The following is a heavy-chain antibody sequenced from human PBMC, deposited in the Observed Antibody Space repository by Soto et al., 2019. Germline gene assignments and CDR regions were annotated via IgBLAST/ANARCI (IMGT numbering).Heavy chain of an antibody. CDR2: IIPIFGTA. CDR3: ARGYCSGGSCYFGMDV. CDR1: GGTFSSYA. J-gene: IGHJ6*02. D-gene: IGHD2-15*01. Sequence: SVKVSCKASGGTFSSYAISWVRQAPGQGLEWMGGIIPIFGTANYAQKFQGRVTITADESTSTAYMELSSLRSEDTAVYYCARGYCSGGSCYFGMDVWGQGTTVTVSS. V-gene: IGHV1-69*13.